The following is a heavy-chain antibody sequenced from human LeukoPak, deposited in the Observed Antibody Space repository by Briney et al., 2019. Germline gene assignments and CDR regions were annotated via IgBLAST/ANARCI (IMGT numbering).Heavy chain of an antibody. CDR3: ARVGTWELQRVFDY. CDR2: IHKAGTES. D-gene: IGHD1-26*01. CDR1: GFTFTDYW. Sequence: GGSLRLSCAASGFTFTDYWMTWVRQVPGKGLEWVANIHKAGTESYYVDSVKGRFAISRDNAKNSLYLQLSSLRVDATAVYYCARVGTWELQRVFDYWGQGTLVTVSS. V-gene: IGHV3-7*01. J-gene: IGHJ4*02.